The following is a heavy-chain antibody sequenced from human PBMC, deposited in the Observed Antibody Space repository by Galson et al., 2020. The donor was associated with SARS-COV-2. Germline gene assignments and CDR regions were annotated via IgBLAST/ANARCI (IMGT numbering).Heavy chain of an antibody. J-gene: IGHJ6*02. Sequence: ASVKVSCRASGYTFASFGVTWVRQAPGQGLEYMGWIRAYNGDTDYAPKFQDRVTITTDTSTSTAYMELRSLRSDDTAVYYCARVGSAWVLGMDVWAKGPRSPSP. D-gene: IGHD6-19*01. CDR3: ARVGSAWVLGMDV. V-gene: IGHV1-18*01. CDR2: IRAYNGDT. CDR1: GYTFASFG.